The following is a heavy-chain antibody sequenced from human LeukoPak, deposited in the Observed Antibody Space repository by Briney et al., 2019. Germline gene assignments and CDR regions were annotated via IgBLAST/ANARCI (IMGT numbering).Heavy chain of an antibody. V-gene: IGHV4-4*07. CDR3: ARDNGGDYWYSDI. Sequence: PETLSLTCTVSGAPVSTYYWSWIRQPAGKGLEWIGRMYNTGSTNYNPSLKSRVTMSVDTSKNQLSLRLSSVTAADTAVYYCARDNGGDYWYSDIWGRGTLVTVSS. D-gene: IGHD2-21*01. CDR2: MYNTGST. J-gene: IGHJ2*01. CDR1: GAPVSTYY.